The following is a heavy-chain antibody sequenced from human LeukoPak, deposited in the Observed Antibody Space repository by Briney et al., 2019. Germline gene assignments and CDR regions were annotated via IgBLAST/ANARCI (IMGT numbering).Heavy chain of an antibody. Sequence: PGGSLRLSCAASGFTFSSYAMSWVRQAPGKGLEWVSSISAGSGSTDYADSVKGRFTISRDDSKNTLYLQMKSLRAEDTAVYYCAKSHEPYYYDSSGYYDDYWGQGTLVTVSS. J-gene: IGHJ4*02. V-gene: IGHV3-23*01. CDR2: ISAGSGST. CDR3: AKSHEPYYYDSSGYYDDY. CDR1: GFTFSSYA. D-gene: IGHD3-22*01.